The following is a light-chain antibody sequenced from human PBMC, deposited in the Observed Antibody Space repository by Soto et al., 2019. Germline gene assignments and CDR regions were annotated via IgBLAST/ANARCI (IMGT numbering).Light chain of an antibody. V-gene: IGKV3-20*01. CDR3: QHYGSSRT. J-gene: IGKJ1*01. CDR1: QSVSSY. CDR2: GAS. Sequence: EIVLTQSPGTLSLSPGERATLSCRASQSVSSYLAWYQQKPGQAPRLLIYGASSRATGIPDRFSGGGSGTDFTLTISRLEPEDFAVYYCQHYGSSRTFGQGTKVDIK.